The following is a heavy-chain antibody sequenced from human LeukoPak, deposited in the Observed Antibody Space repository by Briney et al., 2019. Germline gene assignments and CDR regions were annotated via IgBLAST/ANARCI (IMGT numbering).Heavy chain of an antibody. CDR1: GASISSNNGW. CDR2: IWHRGSI. V-gene: IGHV4-4*02. CDR3: AGAEPRGIIWYPY. D-gene: IGHD6-13*01. Sequence: AETLSLTCGVCGASISSNNGWWGRVRQPRGKVREWIGEIWHRGSINNNPSLKSRVTMSVDKSKTQFSLKLRSVTAADTAVYYCAGAEPRGIIWYPYWGQGTLVTVSS. J-gene: IGHJ4*02.